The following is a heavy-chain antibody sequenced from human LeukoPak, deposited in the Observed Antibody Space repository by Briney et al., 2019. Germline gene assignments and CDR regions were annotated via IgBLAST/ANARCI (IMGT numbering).Heavy chain of an antibody. CDR3: ASWYDLNWFDP. CDR2: IYYSGRT. D-gene: IGHD1-1*01. V-gene: IGHV4-39*07. J-gene: IGHJ5*02. Sequence: SETLSLTCTVSGDSISSSTYYWAWIRQPPGKGLEWIASIYYSGRTFYKPSLKSRVTISVDTSKNQFSLKLSSVTAADTAVYYCASWYDLNWFDPWGQGTLVTVSS. CDR1: GDSISSSTYY.